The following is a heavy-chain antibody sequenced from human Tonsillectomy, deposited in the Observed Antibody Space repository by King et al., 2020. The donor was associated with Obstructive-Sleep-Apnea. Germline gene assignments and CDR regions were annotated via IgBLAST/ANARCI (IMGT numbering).Heavy chain of an antibody. CDR2: IYYSGST. D-gene: IGHD3-16*01. V-gene: IGHV4-39*07. Sequence: LQLQESGPGLVKPSETLSLTCTVSGGSISSSSYYWGWIRQPPGKGLEWIGSIYYSGSTYYNPSLKSRVTISVDTSKNQFSLKLSSVTAADTAGYYCARETALMITFGGGAFDIWGQGTMVTVSS. CDR3: ARETALMITFGGGAFDI. CDR1: GGSISSSSYY. J-gene: IGHJ3*02.